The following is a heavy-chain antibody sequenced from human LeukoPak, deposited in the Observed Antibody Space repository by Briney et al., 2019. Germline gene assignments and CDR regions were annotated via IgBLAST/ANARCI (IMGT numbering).Heavy chain of an antibody. CDR3: ARLHLWDSSGYYFDY. J-gene: IGHJ4*02. V-gene: IGHV4-34*01. D-gene: IGHD3-22*01. Sequence: SSETLSLTCAVYGGSFSGYYWSWIRQPPGKWLEWIGVINHSGSTNYNPSLKSRVTISVDTSKNQFSLKLSSVTAADTAVYYCARLHLWDSSGYYFDYWGQGTLVTVSS. CDR1: GGSFSGYY. CDR2: INHSGST.